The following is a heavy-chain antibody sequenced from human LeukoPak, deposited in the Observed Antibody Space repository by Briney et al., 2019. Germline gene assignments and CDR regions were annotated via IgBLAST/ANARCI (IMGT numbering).Heavy chain of an antibody. CDR2: IYSGGST. D-gene: IGHD2-2*01. CDR1: GFTVSSNY. Sequence: GGSLRLSCAASGFTVSSNYMSWVRQAPGKGLEWVSVIYSGGSTYYADSVKGRFTISRDNSKNTLYLQMNSLRPEDTAVYYCARDPVPAAARHFDYWGQGTLVTVSS. J-gene: IGHJ4*02. V-gene: IGHV3-53*05. CDR3: ARDPVPAAARHFDY.